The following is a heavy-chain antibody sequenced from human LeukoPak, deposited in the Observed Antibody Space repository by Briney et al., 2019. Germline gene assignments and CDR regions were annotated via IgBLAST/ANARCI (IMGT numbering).Heavy chain of an antibody. CDR1: GGSISSGDYY. J-gene: IGHJ4*02. CDR2: IYHTGST. V-gene: IGHV4-30-4*01. Sequence: SQTLSLTCTVSGGSISSGDYYWSWIRQPPGKGLEWIGYIYHTGSTYYNSSLESRFTISLDTSKNQFSLKLSSLTAADTAVYYCARNSDFSFDYWGQGTLVTVSS. CDR3: ARNSDFSFDY. D-gene: IGHD3-3*01.